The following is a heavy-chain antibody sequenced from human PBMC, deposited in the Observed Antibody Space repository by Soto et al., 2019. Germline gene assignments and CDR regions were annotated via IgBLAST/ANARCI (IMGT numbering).Heavy chain of an antibody. CDR1: SGSFSGYY. CDR3: ARGRLFLTTSGLAITYFDY. V-gene: IGHV4-34*01. D-gene: IGHD3-3*01. Sequence: SETLSLTCAVYSGSFSGYYYSWIRQSPGKGLEWIGEITHGGSTTYSPSLKSRVTMSLDTSKNQFALNMTSMTAADTAVYYCARGRLFLTTSGLAITYFDYWGQGTLVTVSS. CDR2: ITHGGST. J-gene: IGHJ4*02.